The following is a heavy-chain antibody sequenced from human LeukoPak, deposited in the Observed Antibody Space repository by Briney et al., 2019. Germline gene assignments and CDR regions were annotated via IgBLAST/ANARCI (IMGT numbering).Heavy chain of an antibody. CDR3: AXRRQNTAMFDS. J-gene: IGHJ4*02. Sequence: PGGSLRLSCAASGFTFSTYHMSWVRQAPGKGLEWVTNVKEDGSEKYYVDSVKGRFTISRDNAKNSLYLQMNSLRAEDTAVYYCAXRRQNTAMFDSWGQGTLVTVSS. V-gene: IGHV3-7*01. CDR1: GFTFSTYH. D-gene: IGHD5-18*01. CDR2: VKEDGSEK.